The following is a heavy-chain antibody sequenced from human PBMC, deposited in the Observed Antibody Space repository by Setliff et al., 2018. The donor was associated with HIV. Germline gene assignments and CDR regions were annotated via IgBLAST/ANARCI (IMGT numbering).Heavy chain of an antibody. CDR1: GFSXXNDA. CDR3: AKXELFYYGSGNFYYWYFDF. D-gene: IGHD3-10*01. CDR2: ISGSGDSA. V-gene: IGHV3-23*01. Sequence: GGSLRLSCAASGFSXXNDAMSGGRQGPGRGVEWVSSISGSGDSAYYADSVRGRFTISRDFSNNTLYLQMNGLRAEDTALYYCAKXELFYYGSGNFYYWYFDFWGRGSLVTVSS. J-gene: IGHJ2*01.